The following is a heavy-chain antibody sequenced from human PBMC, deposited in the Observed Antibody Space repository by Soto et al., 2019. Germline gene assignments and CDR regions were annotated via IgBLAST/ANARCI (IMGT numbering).Heavy chain of an antibody. Sequence: GGSLRLSCAAAGFTLSSYSMNWVRQAPGKGLEWVSYISSSSSTIDYADCVKGRFTISRDNAQNSLYLQLNSLRAEDTAVYYCSRVGTMVRGVPYYYMDVWGKGTTVTVSS. CDR1: GFTLSSYS. CDR3: SRVGTMVRGVPYYYMDV. V-gene: IGHV3-48*01. J-gene: IGHJ6*03. D-gene: IGHD3-10*01. CDR2: ISSSSSTI.